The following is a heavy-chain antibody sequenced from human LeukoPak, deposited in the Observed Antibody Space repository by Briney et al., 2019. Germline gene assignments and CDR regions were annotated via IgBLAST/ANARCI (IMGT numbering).Heavy chain of an antibody. CDR2: IYYSGST. D-gene: IGHD2-21*02. V-gene: IGHV4-31*03. CDR1: GGSISSGGYY. J-gene: IGHJ5*02. Sequence: PSQTLSLTCTVSGGSISSGGYYWSWIRQHPGKGLEWIGYIYYSGSTYYNPSLKSRVTISVDTPKNRFSLKLSSVTAADTAVYYCARASQFHVVVTAVRELGWFDPWGQGTLVTVSS. CDR3: ARASQFHVVVTAVRELGWFDP.